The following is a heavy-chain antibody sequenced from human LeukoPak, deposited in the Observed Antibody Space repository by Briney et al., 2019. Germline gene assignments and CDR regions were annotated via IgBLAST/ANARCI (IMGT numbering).Heavy chain of an antibody. D-gene: IGHD6-19*01. CDR3: ARLTGYSSGWYYYFDY. CDR1: GGSISSSSYY. Sequence: PSETLSLTCTVSGGSISSSSYYWGWIRQPPGKGLEWIGSIYYSGSTYYNPSLKSRFTISVDTSKNQFSLKLSSVTAADTAVYYCARLTGYSSGWYYYFDYWGQGTLVTVSS. V-gene: IGHV4-39*01. J-gene: IGHJ4*02. CDR2: IYYSGST.